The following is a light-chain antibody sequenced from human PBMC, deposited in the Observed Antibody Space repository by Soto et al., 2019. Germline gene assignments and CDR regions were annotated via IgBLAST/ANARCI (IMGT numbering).Light chain of an antibody. Sequence: DIQMTQSPYSLSASVGDRVTITCLASHDIGNYLNWYQQKPGKAPKLLIYYASNLETGVSSRFSGSGSGTDFTFTISSLQPEEMATYFCQQYEKLPRFIFGPGTKGDIK. CDR2: YAS. CDR3: QQYEKLPRFI. CDR1: HDIGNY. J-gene: IGKJ3*01. V-gene: IGKV1-33*01.